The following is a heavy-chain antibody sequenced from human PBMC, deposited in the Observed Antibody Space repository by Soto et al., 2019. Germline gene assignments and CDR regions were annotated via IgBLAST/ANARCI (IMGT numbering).Heavy chain of an antibody. CDR2: IDPSDSYT. CDR3: ASRQPGTIVPHTGVGELDV. J-gene: IGHJ6*02. CDR1: GYRFTSSW. Sequence: GESLKISCKGFGYRFTSSWNSLVRQMPGKGLEWMGSIDPSDSYTNYSPSFQGHVTISAGKSISTAYLQWSSLKASDTAMYYCASRQPGTIVPHTGVGELDVWGRGTTVTVSS. V-gene: IGHV5-10-1*01. D-gene: IGHD2-2*01.